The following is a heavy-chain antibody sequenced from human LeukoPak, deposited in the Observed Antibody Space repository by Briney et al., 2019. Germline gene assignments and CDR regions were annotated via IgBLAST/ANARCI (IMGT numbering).Heavy chain of an antibody. V-gene: IGHV3-30-3*01. CDR3: TTFGVVVTATDKGGTGGLQDY. CDR1: GFTFSSYA. J-gene: IGHJ4*02. CDR2: ISYDGSNK. Sequence: PGRSLRLSCAASGFTFSSYAMHWVRQAPGKGLEWVAVISYDGSNKYYADSVKGRFTISRDNSKNTLYLQMNSLKTEDTAVYYCTTFGVVVTATDKGGTGGLQDYWGQGTLVTVSS. D-gene: IGHD2-21*02.